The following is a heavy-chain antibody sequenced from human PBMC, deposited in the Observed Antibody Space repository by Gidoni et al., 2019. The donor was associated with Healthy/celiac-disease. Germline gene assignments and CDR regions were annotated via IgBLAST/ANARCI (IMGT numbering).Heavy chain of an antibody. Sequence: QVQLVESGGGVVQPGRSLRLSCAASGFTFSSYGMHWVRQAPGKGLEWVAVISYDGSNKYYADSVKGRFTISRDNSKNTLYLQMNSLRAEDTAVYYCAKVVDSSGWYPYFDYWGQGTLVTVSS. CDR2: ISYDGSNK. V-gene: IGHV3-30*18. CDR1: GFTFSSYG. CDR3: AKVVDSSGWYPYFDY. D-gene: IGHD6-19*01. J-gene: IGHJ4*02.